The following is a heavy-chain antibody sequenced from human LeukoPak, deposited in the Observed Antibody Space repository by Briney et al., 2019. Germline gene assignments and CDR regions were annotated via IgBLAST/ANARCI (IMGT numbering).Heavy chain of an antibody. CDR1: GFTFSSYA. D-gene: IGHD3-10*01. Sequence: GGSLRLSCAASGFTFSSYAMSWVRQAPRKGLEWVSAISGSGGSTYYADSVKGRFTISRDNSKNTLYLQMNSLRAEDTAVYYCAKRPGGYYYYYYMDVWGKGTTVTVSS. V-gene: IGHV3-23*01. CDR3: AKRPGGYYYYYYMDV. J-gene: IGHJ6*03. CDR2: ISGSGGST.